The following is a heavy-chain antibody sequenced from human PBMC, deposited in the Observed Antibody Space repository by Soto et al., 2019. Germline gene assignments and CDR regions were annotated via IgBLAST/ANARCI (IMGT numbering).Heavy chain of an antibody. CDR3: ARDGGRDGYPGDY. D-gene: IGHD5-12*01. CDR2: IWYDGSNK. CDR1: GFTFSSYG. V-gene: IGHV3-33*01. J-gene: IGHJ4*02. Sequence: QVQLVESGGGVVQPGRSLRLSCAASGFTFSSYGMHWVRQAPGKGLEWVAVIWYDGSNKYYADSVKGRFTISRDNSKNTLYLQMNSLRAEDTAVYYCARDGGRDGYPGDYWGQGTLVTVSS.